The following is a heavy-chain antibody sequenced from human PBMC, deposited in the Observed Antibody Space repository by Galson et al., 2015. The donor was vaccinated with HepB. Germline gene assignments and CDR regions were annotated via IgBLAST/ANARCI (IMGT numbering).Heavy chain of an antibody. Sequence: SLRLSCAASGFSFNYFPMHWVRQAPGKGLEWVAVISYTGSYTAYADFGRGRFTISRDDSKNALYLQMNSLRVEDTALYYCVRPRGAGAGGDQNWYVDRWGRGTLVTVSA. J-gene: IGHJ2*01. CDR3: VRPRGAGAGGDQNWYVDR. CDR1: GFSFNYFP. CDR2: ISYTGSYT. D-gene: IGHD2-21*02. V-gene: IGHV3-30-3*01.